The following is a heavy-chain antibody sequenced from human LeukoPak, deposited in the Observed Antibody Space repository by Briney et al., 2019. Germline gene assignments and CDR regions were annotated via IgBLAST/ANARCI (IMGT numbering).Heavy chain of an antibody. J-gene: IGHJ4*02. CDR2: ISSNGDNT. V-gene: IGHV3-64D*06. Sequence: GGSLRLSCSVSGFTFSTYVMHWVRQAPGKGLEYVSAISSNGDNTYYADSVKGRFTISRDNSKNTLYLQMSSLRADDTAVYYCVRRTGYWGQGTLVTVSS. CDR3: VRRTGY. CDR1: GFTFSTYV.